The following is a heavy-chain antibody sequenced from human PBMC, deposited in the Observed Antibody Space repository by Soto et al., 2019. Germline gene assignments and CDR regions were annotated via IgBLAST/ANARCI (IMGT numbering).Heavy chain of an antibody. CDR2: ISASSTTV. D-gene: IGHD3-16*02. Sequence: EVQLVESGGGLVQPGESPRLSCAASEFTFSSFNMHWVRQAPGKGLEWVSYISASSTTVYYGDSVKGRFTISRDNAKNSLYLQMNSLRDEDTAVYYCARIYRRDGNKYADYWGQGTLVTVSS. J-gene: IGHJ4*02. V-gene: IGHV3-48*02. CDR3: ARIYRRDGNKYADY. CDR1: EFTFSSFN.